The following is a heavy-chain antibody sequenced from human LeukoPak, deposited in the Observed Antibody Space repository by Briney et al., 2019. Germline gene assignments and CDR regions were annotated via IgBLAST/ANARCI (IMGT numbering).Heavy chain of an antibody. CDR1: GGSISSGGYY. Sequence: LSLTCTVSGGSISSGGYYWSWVRQAPGKGLEWVSAISGSGGSTYYADSVKGRFTISRDNSKNTLYLQMNSLRAEDTAVYYCAKVQQQLVLVYFDYWGQGTLVTVSS. CDR2: ISGSGGST. J-gene: IGHJ4*02. V-gene: IGHV3-23*01. D-gene: IGHD6-13*01. CDR3: AKVQQQLVLVYFDY.